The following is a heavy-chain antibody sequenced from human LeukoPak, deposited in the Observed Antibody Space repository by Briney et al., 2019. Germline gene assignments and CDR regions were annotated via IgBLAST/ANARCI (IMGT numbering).Heavy chain of an antibody. V-gene: IGHV3-48*01. CDR3: ARMGPEYSSSRYYYYMDV. CDR2: ISSSSSTI. J-gene: IGHJ6*03. Sequence: PGGSLRLSCAASGFTFSSYSMNWVRQAPGKGLGWVSYISSSSSTIYYADSVKGRFTISRDNAKNSLYLQMNSLRAEDTAVYYCARMGPEYSSSRYYYYMDVWGKGTTVTVSS. D-gene: IGHD6-6*01. CDR1: GFTFSSYS.